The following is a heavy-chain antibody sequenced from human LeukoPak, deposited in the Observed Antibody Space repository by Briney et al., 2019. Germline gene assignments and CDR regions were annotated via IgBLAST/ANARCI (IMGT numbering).Heavy chain of an antibody. CDR3: ARGGYLFSDYVWGSYRPIDY. CDR1: GGSFSGYY. CDR2: INHSGST. V-gene: IGHV4-34*01. J-gene: IGHJ4*02. D-gene: IGHD3-16*02. Sequence: PSETLSLTCAVYGGSFSGYYWSWIRQSPGKGLEWIGEINHSGSTNYNPSLKSRVTISVDTSKNQFSLKLSSVTAADTAVYYCARGGYLFSDYVWGSYRPIDYWGQGTLVTVSS.